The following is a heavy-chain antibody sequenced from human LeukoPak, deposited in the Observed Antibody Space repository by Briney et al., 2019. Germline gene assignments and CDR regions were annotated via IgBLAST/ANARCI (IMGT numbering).Heavy chain of an antibody. CDR1: GFTFDDYA. Sequence: GRSLRLSCAASGFTFDDYAMHWVRQAPGKGLEWVSGISWNSGSIGYADSVKGRFTISRDNAKNSLYLQMNSLRAEDTALYYCAKDIRSGYSYGDTNLDYWGQGTLVTVSS. CDR3: AKDIRSGYSYGDTNLDY. V-gene: IGHV3-9*01. D-gene: IGHD5-18*01. CDR2: ISWNSGSI. J-gene: IGHJ4*02.